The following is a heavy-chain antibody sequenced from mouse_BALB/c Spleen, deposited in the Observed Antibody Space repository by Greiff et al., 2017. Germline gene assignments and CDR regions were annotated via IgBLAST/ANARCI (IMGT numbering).Heavy chain of an antibody. CDR1: GFSLTGYG. V-gene: IGHV2-6-7*01. CDR3: ARDDGYYVGAMDY. J-gene: IGHJ4*01. CDR2: IWGDGST. Sequence: VKLMESGPGLVAPSQSLSITCTVSGFSLTGYGVNWVRQPPGKGLEWLGMIWGDGSTDYNSALKSRLSISKDNAKSQVFLKMNSLQTDDTARYYCARDDGYYVGAMDYWGQGTSVTVSS. D-gene: IGHD2-3*01.